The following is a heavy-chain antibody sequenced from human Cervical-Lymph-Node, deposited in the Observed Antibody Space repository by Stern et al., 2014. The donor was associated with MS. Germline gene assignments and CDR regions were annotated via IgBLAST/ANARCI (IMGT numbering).Heavy chain of an antibody. V-gene: IGHV4-39*01. D-gene: IGHD3-22*01. J-gene: IGHJ5*02. CDR1: GGSISSSSYY. CDR3: ARWAYSSGWYNWFDP. CDR2: IYYSGST. Sequence: QLQLQESGPGLVKPSETLSLTCTVSGGSISSSSYYWGWIRQPPGKGLEWIGSIYYSGSTYYNPSLKSRVTISVDTSKHQFSLKLSFVTAADTAVYYCARWAYSSGWYNWFDPWGQGTLVTVSS.